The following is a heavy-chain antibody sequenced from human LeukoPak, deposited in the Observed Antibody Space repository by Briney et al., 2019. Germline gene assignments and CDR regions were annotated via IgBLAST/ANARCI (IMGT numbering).Heavy chain of an antibody. Sequence: SETLSLTCTVSGGSISSSSYYWGWIRQPPGKGLEWIGNVYYSGITYYNPSLKSRVIISLDTPKSQFSLRLGSVTAADTAIYHCARHCCSAPSKRVFDIWGQGTMVTVSS. CDR3: ARHCCSAPSKRVFDI. CDR1: GGSISSSSYY. V-gene: IGHV4-39*01. CDR2: VYYSGIT. J-gene: IGHJ3*02. D-gene: IGHD2-15*01.